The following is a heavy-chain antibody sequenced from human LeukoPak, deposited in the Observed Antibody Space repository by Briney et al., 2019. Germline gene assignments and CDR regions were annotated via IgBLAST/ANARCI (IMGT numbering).Heavy chain of an antibody. CDR1: GFTFDDYA. Sequence: GGSLRLSCAASGFTFDDYAMHWVRQAPGKGLEWVSTISGTGDSTYYADSVKGRFTISRDNSKNTLYLRVNSLRAEDTAVYYCAKDQEGYDWGQGTLVTVSS. J-gene: IGHJ4*02. CDR3: AKDQEGYD. CDR2: ISGTGDST. V-gene: IGHV3-23*01. D-gene: IGHD3-16*01.